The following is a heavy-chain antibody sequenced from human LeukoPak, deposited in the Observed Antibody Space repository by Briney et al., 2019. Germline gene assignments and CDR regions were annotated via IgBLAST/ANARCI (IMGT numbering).Heavy chain of an antibody. CDR1: GFSFSDYW. CDR2: INVYGTST. CDR3: TRDLGSWSGLDY. V-gene: IGHV3-74*01. J-gene: IGHJ4*02. Sequence: PGGSLRLSCAASGFSFSDYWRHWVRQAPGTGLGWVARINVYGTSTNYADSVKGRFTISRDNAKNTLYLQMNSLRAEDAAVYYCTRDLGSWSGLDYWGRGTLVSDS. D-gene: IGHD3-10*01.